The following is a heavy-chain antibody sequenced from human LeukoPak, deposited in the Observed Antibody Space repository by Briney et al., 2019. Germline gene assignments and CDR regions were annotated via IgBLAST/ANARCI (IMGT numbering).Heavy chain of an antibody. D-gene: IGHD3-10*01. Sequence: KSGGSLRLSCAASGFTFSDYYINWSRQAPGMGLEWVAYLSSSGNMIYYSDSVKGRFTISRDNAKNSVYLQMNSLRAEDTAVYYCARKIYGSENYIDYWGQGTLVTVSS. CDR2: LSSSGNMI. V-gene: IGHV3-11*01. CDR3: ARKIYGSENYIDY. J-gene: IGHJ4*02. CDR1: GFTFSDYY.